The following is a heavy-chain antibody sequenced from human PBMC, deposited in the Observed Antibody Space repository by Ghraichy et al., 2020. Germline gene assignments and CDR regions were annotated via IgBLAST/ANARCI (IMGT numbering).Heavy chain of an antibody. V-gene: IGHV3-23*01. CDR1: GFTFSSYA. Sequence: GGSLRLSCAASGFTFSSYAMSWVRQAPGKGLEWVSVISTTGGTTYYADSVKGRFSISRDNSKNTLYLQMNSLRAEDTAIYYCAKGTGGVATAIGYWGQGTLVTVSA. CDR2: ISTTGGTT. J-gene: IGHJ4*02. CDR3: AKGTGGVATAIGY. D-gene: IGHD2-21*02.